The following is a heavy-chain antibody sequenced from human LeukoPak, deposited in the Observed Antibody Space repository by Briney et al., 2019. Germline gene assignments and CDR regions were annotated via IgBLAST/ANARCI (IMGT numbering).Heavy chain of an antibody. V-gene: IGHV3-7*01. J-gene: IGHJ4*02. CDR3: ARPRVPDS. CDR2: IKHDASET. CDR1: GFTFSTSW. Sequence: GGPLRLSSAPSGFTFSTSWRSWGRPAPGRGLEWVANIKHDASETNYVDSVKGRFTISRDNAKNSLYLQMNSLRAEDTAVYYCARPRVPDSWGQGTLVTVSS.